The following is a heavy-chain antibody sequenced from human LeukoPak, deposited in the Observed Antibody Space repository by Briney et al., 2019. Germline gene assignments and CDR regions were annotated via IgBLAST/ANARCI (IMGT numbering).Heavy chain of an antibody. CDR3: VRGVGVSRFNYLDS. D-gene: IGHD6-13*01. CDR2: IWYDASNK. V-gene: IGHV3-33*01. J-gene: IGHJ4*02. Sequence: QPGRSLTLSCAASGFTFSSFGMHWVRQAPGKGLEWVAVIWYDASNKYYADSVKGRFTISRDNSKNTLYLQMNSLRDDDTAVHYCVRGVGVSRFNYLDSWGQGTLVIVSS. CDR1: GFTFSSFG.